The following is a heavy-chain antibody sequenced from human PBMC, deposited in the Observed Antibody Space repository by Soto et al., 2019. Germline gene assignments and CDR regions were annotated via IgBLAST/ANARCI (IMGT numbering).Heavy chain of an antibody. D-gene: IGHD3-22*01. J-gene: IGHJ4*02. CDR2: ISYDGSKK. Sequence: PGGSLRLSCAASGFTFTNYAMHWVRQAPGKGLEWVAVISYDGSKKYYADSVKGRFTISRDNSKSTLYLQMNSLRAEDTAVFYWARAYYHDKSDFDYWGQGTQVTVSS. CDR3: ARAYYHDKSDFDY. V-gene: IGHV3-30-3*01. CDR1: GFTFTNYA.